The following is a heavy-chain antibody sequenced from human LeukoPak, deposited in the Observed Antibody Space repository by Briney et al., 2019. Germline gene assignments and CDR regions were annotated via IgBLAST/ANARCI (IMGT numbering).Heavy chain of an antibody. CDR1: GFTFNNYA. J-gene: IGHJ4*02. CDR2: ISGSAAST. V-gene: IGHV3-23*01. Sequence: GGSLRHSCAAFGFTFNNYAMSWVRQAPGKGLEWASSISGSAASTYYADSVKGRFTVSRDNSKNTLYLQMNSLRVEDTAVYYCARAPQYDYDSSGYSGGYWGQGALVTVSS. CDR3: ARAPQYDYDSSGYSGGY. D-gene: IGHD3-22*01.